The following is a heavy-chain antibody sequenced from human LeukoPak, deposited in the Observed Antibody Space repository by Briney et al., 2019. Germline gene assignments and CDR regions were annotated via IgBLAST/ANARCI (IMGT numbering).Heavy chain of an antibody. CDR1: GYTFTNYY. CDR2: INSSGGST. CDR3: ARGLDSSGYYAP. D-gene: IGHD3-22*01. V-gene: IGHV1-46*01. Sequence: ASVKVSCKASGYTFTNYYMHWVRQAPGQGLEWMGVINSSGGSTSYAQKFQGGVTMTRDTSTSTVYMELSSLRSEDTAVYYCARGLDSSGYYAPWGQGTLVTVSS. J-gene: IGHJ5*02.